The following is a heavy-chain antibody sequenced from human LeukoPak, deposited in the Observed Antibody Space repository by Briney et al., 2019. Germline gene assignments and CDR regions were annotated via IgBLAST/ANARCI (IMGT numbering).Heavy chain of an antibody. CDR3: ARGRPYYDILTGYDY. V-gene: IGHV1-3*01. D-gene: IGHD3-9*01. Sequence: ASVKVSCKASGYTFTNYAMHWVRQAPGQRLEWMGWINAGNGNTKYSQKFQGRVTITRDTSASTAYMELSSLRSEDTAVYYCARGRPYYDILTGYDYWGQGTLVTVSS. J-gene: IGHJ4*02. CDR1: GYTFTNYA. CDR2: INAGNGNT.